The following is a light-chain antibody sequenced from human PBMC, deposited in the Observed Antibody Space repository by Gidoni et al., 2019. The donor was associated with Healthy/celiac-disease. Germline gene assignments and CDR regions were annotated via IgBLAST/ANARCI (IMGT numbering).Light chain of an antibody. CDR2: AAS. J-gene: IGKJ2*01. V-gene: IGKV1-39*01. Sequence: DIQMTQSPSSLSASVGDRVTITCRASQSISSYLNWYQQKPGKAPKLLIYAASSLQSGVPSRFSGSGSGTDFTLTISSLQPEDFATYSCQRSYSTPYTFGQGTKLEIK. CDR3: QRSYSTPYT. CDR1: QSISSY.